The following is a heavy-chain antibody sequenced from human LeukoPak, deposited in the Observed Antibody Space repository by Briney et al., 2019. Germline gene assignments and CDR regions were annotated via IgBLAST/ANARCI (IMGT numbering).Heavy chain of an antibody. CDR2: IIPILGIA. Sequence: EASVKVSCKASGYTFTGYYMHWVRQAPGQGLEWMGRIIPILGIANYAQKFQGRVTITADKSTSTAYMELSSLRSEDTAVYYCAGTMVRGGDYWGQGTLVTVSS. J-gene: IGHJ4*02. CDR3: AGTMVRGGDY. CDR1: GYTFTGYY. V-gene: IGHV1-69*02. D-gene: IGHD3-10*01.